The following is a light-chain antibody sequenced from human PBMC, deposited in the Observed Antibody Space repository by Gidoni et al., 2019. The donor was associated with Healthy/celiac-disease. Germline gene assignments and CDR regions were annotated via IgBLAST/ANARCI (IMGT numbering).Light chain of an antibody. CDR1: NIGSKS. Sequence: SYVLTQPPPVSVAPGKTARITCGGNNIGSKSVHWYQQKPGQAPVLVIYYDSDRPSGIPERFSGSNSGNTATLTISRVEAGDEADYYCQVWDSSSDHYAFGTGTKVTVL. CDR2: YDS. V-gene: IGLV3-21*04. J-gene: IGLJ1*01. CDR3: QVWDSSSDHYA.